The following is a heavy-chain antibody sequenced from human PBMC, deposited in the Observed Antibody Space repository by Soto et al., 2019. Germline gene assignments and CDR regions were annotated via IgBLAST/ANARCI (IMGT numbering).Heavy chain of an antibody. Sequence: GASVKVSCKASGGTFSGYAINWVRQAPGQGLEWMGGIIPLLGITDYGQKFQGRITIAADESTGTAYMDLRGLRSEDTAVYYCARDPRSITGTTSSEDLQHWGQGTLVTVSS. V-gene: IGHV1-69*13. J-gene: IGHJ1*01. CDR2: IIPLLGIT. CDR1: GGTFSGYA. D-gene: IGHD1-20*01. CDR3: ARDPRSITGTTSSEDLQH.